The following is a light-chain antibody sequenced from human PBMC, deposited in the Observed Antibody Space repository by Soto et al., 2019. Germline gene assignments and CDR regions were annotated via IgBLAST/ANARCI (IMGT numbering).Light chain of an antibody. Sequence: CRASQDINSWLTWYQQKPGKAPKVLIYIASRLQSGVPSRFSGRGSGTDFSLTISNLQPEDFATYFCQQSKTFPLTFGGGTKVDIK. CDR1: QDINSW. V-gene: IGKV1-12*01. J-gene: IGKJ4*01. CDR3: QQSKTFPLT. CDR2: IAS.